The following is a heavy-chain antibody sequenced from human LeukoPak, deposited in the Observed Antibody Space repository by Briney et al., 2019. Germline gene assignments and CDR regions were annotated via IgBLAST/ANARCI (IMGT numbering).Heavy chain of an antibody. CDR3: ARGRPGLASAGTYDF. CDR2: MNPNSDKT. Sequence: ASVKVSCKASGYTFTSSDINWVRQAPGQGLEWMGWMNPNSDKTGSARKFQGRVAMTKNISISTAYIEVSGLGYEDTATYYCARGRPGLASAGTYDFWGQGTLITVSS. V-gene: IGHV1-8*01. CDR1: GYTFTSSD. J-gene: IGHJ4*02. D-gene: IGHD6-13*01.